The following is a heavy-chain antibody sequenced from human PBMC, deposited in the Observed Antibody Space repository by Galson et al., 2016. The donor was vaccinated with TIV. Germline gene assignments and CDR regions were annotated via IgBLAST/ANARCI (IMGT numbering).Heavy chain of an antibody. D-gene: IGHD6-19*01. J-gene: IGHJ4*02. CDR1: GYMFSSYG. CDR3: ARVYSSYSFDY. V-gene: IGHV3-30*02. CDR2: IQYDGSNK. Sequence: SLRLSCAVSGYMFSSYGMHWVRQAPGRGLEWVAFIQYDGSNKYYADSVKGRLTISRDNSMNTLYLQMSSLRPEDTAVYYCARVYSSYSFDYWGQGTLVTVSS.